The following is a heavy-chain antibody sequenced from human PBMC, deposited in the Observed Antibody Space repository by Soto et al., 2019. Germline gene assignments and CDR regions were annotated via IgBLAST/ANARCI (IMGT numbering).Heavy chain of an antibody. J-gene: IGHJ5*02. CDR2: INHSGST. Sequence: QVQLQQWGAGLLKPSETLSLTCAVYGGSFSGYYWSWIRQPPGKGLEWIGEINHSGSTNYNPSLKSRVTISVDTSKNQFSLKLRSVTAADTAVYYCARMTTVTTGWFDPWGQGTLVTVSS. CDR1: GGSFSGYY. V-gene: IGHV4-34*01. D-gene: IGHD4-17*01. CDR3: ARMTTVTTGWFDP.